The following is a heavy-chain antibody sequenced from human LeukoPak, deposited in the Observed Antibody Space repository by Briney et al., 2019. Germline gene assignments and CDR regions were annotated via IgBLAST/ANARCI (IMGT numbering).Heavy chain of an antibody. CDR1: GGSISSSSYY. J-gene: IGHJ4*02. V-gene: IGHV4-39*01. Sequence: PSETLSLTCTVSGGSISSSSYYWDWIRQPPGKGLEWIGTIYYSGSTNNNPSLKSRVTISVNTSKNQFSLKLSSVTAADTAVYYCARRHSSSWSDFDYWGQGTLVTVSS. CDR2: IYYSGST. CDR3: ARRHSSSWSDFDY. D-gene: IGHD6-13*01.